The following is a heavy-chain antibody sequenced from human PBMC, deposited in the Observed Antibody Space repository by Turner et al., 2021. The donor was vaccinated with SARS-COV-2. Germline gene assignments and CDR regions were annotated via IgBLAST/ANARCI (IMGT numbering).Heavy chain of an antibody. Sequence: QLQLQESGPGLVKPSETLSRTCTVSGGSISSSSSYWGWIRQPPGKGLEWIGSIYYSGSTYYNPSLKSRVTISVDTSKNQFSLKLSSVTAADTSVYYCARDGGDPPRYFQHWGQGTLVTVSS. V-gene: IGHV4-39*02. J-gene: IGHJ1*01. CDR3: ARDGGDPPRYFQH. D-gene: IGHD2-21*02. CDR1: GGSISSSSSY. CDR2: IYYSGST.